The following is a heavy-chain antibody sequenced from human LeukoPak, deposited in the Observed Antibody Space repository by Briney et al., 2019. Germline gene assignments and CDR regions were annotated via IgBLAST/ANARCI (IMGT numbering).Heavy chain of an antibody. CDR3: TREGENYGVTGDV. D-gene: IGHD3-10*01. J-gene: IGHJ6*02. CDR2: FNAYNGNT. CDR1: GYSFTRYG. Sequence: GASVNVSCKSSGYSFTRYGFNGVRQAPGQGLAWMGWFNAYNGNTKYAQKVQARVTMTTDTSTSTAYMELRSLRSDDTAVYYCTREGENYGVTGDVWGQGTTVIVSS. V-gene: IGHV1-18*04.